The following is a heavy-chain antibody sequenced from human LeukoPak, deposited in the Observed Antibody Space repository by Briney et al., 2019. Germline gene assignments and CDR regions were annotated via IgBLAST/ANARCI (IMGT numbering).Heavy chain of an antibody. J-gene: IGHJ5*02. V-gene: IGHV4-30-4*07. Sequence: SETLSLTCAVSGGSISSGGHSWSWIRQPPGKGLEWIGYTSYSGSTYYNPSLKSRVTISVDTSKNQFSLKLNSVTAADTAVYYCARVDHYDFWVFPWGQGTLVTVSS. D-gene: IGHD3-3*01. CDR3: ARVDHYDFWVFP. CDR2: TSYSGST. CDR1: GGSISSGGHS.